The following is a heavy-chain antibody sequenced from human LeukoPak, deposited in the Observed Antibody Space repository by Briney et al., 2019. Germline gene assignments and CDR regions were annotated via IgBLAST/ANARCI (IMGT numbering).Heavy chain of an antibody. CDR3: ARVNVDMGTPGTFDI. CDR2: ISSSSSYI. Sequence: GGSLRLSCAASGFTFSSYSMNWVRQAPGKGLEWVSSISSSSSYIYYADSVKGRFTISRDNAKNSLYLQMNSLRAEDTAVYYCARVNVDMGTPGTFDIWGQGTMVAVSS. D-gene: IGHD5-24*01. CDR1: GFTFSSYS. J-gene: IGHJ3*02. V-gene: IGHV3-21*01.